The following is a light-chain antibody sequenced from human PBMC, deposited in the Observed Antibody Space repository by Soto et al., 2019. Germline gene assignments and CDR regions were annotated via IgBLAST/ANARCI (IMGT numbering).Light chain of an antibody. J-gene: IGKJ4*01. CDR3: QQRYSTPALT. CDR2: AAS. Sequence: DIQMTQSPSSLSASVGDGVTITCRASQSISSYLNWYQQKPRKAPTLLIYAASSLQSGVPPTFSGSGSGTDFTLTISSLQPEDFATYYCQQRYSTPALTFGGGTKVDIK. V-gene: IGKV1-39*01. CDR1: QSISSY.